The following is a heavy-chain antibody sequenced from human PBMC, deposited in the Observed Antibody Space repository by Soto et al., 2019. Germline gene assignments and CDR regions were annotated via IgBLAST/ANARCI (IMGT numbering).Heavy chain of an antibody. V-gene: IGHV3-23*01. D-gene: IGHD2-8*01. CDR1: GFTFSSYA. CDR2: ISGSGGST. CDR3: PKPGAPYAIFYCFDT. J-gene: IGHJ5*02. Sequence: GGSLRLSCAASGFTFSSYAMSWVRQAPGKGLEWVSAISGSGGSTYYADSVKGRFTISRDNSKNTLYLQMNSVRAEDTAVYYCPKPGAPYAIFYCFDTWGQGTLVTVSS.